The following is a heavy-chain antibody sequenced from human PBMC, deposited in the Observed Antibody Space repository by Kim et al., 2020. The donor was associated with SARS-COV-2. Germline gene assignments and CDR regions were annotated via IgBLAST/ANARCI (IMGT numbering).Heavy chain of an antibody. D-gene: IGHD4-17*01. CDR1: GFTFSASA. CDR2: IRSKPNNYAT. CDR3: SRHSGKHGDRSFDN. V-gene: IGHV3-73*01. J-gene: IGHJ4*02. Sequence: GGSLRLSCAASGFTFSASAMHWVRQASGKGLEWVGRIRSKPNNYATSYAASVTGRFTISRDDSTNTVYLQMDSLKTDDTAVYFCSRHSGKHGDRSFDNWHKGTLV.